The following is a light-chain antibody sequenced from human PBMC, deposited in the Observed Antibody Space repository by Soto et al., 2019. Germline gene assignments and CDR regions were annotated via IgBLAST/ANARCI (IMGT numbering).Light chain of an antibody. V-gene: IGKV3-20*01. CDR2: GVS. CDR3: GQFVSSPPRT. CDR1: QSVGDTF. Sequence: IFLTQSPGTLSLSPGEKATLSCRASQSVGDTFLSWYQQKPGLAPRLLIYGVSNRATGIPDRFSGSGSGTDFILTISRLEPEDFALYNCGQFVSSPPRTFGQGTKVDIK. J-gene: IGKJ1*01.